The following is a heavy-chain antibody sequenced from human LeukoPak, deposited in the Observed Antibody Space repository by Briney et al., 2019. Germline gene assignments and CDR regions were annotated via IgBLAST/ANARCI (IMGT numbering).Heavy chain of an antibody. CDR3: ARAPNAGGNGAFDI. CDR1: GYSISSGYY. D-gene: IGHD4-23*01. V-gene: IGHV4-38-2*02. CDR2: IYSGST. Sequence: SETLSLICIVSGYSISSGYYWGWIRQPPGKGLEWIGSIYSGSTYYNPSLKSRVAISVDTSKNQFSLKLSSVTAADTAVYYCARAPNAGGNGAFDIWGQGTMVTVSS. J-gene: IGHJ3*02.